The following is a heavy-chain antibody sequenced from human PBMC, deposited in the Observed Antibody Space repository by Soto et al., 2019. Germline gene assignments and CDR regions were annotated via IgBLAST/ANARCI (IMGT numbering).Heavy chain of an antibody. D-gene: IGHD3-22*01. Sequence: QVXLQESGPGLVKPSETLSFTCTVSGDSINTYYWSWIRQPPGKGLEWIAYFYKSGTTNYNPSLKSRVTISVDTSKNQFSLNLSSVTAADTAVYYCARTYDNSGPNSGGYAFDIWGQGTMLTVSS. CDR3: ARTYDNSGPNSGGYAFDI. CDR2: FYKSGTT. J-gene: IGHJ3*02. V-gene: IGHV4-59*01. CDR1: GDSINTYY.